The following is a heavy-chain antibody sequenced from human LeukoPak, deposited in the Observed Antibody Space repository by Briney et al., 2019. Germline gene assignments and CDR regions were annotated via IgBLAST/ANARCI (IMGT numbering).Heavy chain of an antibody. Sequence: PGGSLRLSCAASGFTFSNAWMSWVRQAPGKGLEWAGRIKSKTDGGTTDYAAPVKGRFTISRDDSKNTLYLQMNSLKTEDTAVYYRTTYSSIGYWGQGTLVTVSS. J-gene: IGHJ4*02. D-gene: IGHD6-19*01. CDR2: IKSKTDGGTT. CDR3: TTYSSIGY. CDR1: GFTFSNAW. V-gene: IGHV3-15*01.